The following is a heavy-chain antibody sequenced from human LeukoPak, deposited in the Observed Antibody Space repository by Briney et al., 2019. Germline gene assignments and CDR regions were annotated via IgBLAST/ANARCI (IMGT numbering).Heavy chain of an antibody. Sequence: GGSLRLSCAASGLTFSSYNMNWVRQAPGKGLEWVGRIRSKTDGGTTDYAVSVQGRFTISRDDSKNTLYLQMSSLKTEDTAVYYCAKHIYGVVSIQQWGQGTLVTVSS. J-gene: IGHJ1*01. CDR2: IRSKTDGGTT. CDR1: GLTFSSYN. V-gene: IGHV3-15*01. CDR3: AKHIYGVVSIQQ. D-gene: IGHD3-3*01.